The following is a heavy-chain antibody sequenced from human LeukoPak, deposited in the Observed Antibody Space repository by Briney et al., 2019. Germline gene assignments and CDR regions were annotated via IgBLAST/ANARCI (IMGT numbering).Heavy chain of an antibody. V-gene: IGHV3-9*01. CDR3: AKDIGKYYGSPFDY. CDR1: GFTFDDYA. CDR2: ISWNSGSI. D-gene: IGHD3-10*01. J-gene: IGHJ4*02. Sequence: GRSLRLSCAASGFTFDDYAMYWVRQAPGKGLEWVSGISWNSGSIGYADSVKGRFTISRDNAKNSLYLQMNSLRAEDTALYYCAKDIGKYYGSPFDYWGQGTLVTVSS.